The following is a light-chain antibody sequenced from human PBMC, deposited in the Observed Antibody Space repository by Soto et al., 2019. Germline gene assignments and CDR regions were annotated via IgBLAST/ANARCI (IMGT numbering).Light chain of an antibody. J-gene: IGKJ1*01. CDR3: QQYLDWPRT. CDR1: QSVGSTY. CDR2: GAS. Sequence: EIVLTQSPGTLSLSPGERATLSCRASQSVGSTYLAWYQQKPGQAPRLLIFGASSRATGIPDRFSGSGSGTGFTLTISSLQSDDFAVYYCQQYLDWPRTFGQGTRWIS. V-gene: IGKV3-20*01.